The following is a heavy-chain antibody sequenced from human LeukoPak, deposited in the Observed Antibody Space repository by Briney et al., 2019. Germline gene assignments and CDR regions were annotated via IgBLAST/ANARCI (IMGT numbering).Heavy chain of an antibody. CDR3: TTDLEMGGWSTFEFDY. V-gene: IGHV3-23*01. J-gene: IGHJ4*02. D-gene: IGHD6-19*01. Sequence: HPGGSLRLSCAASGFTFSSYAMSWVRQAPGKGLEWVSAISGSGGSTYYADSVKGRFTISRDNSKNTLYLQMNSLKTEDTAVYYCTTDLEMGGWSTFEFDYWGQGTLVTVSS. CDR2: ISGSGGST. CDR1: GFTFSSYA.